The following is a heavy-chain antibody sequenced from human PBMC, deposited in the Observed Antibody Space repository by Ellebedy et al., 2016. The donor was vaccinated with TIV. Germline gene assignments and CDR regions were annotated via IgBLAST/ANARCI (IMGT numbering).Heavy chain of an antibody. D-gene: IGHD3-22*01. CDR3: AHSYGEYYYDSSGAYYFDY. Sequence: SGPTLVXPTQTLTLTCTFSGFSLSTSGMRVSWIRQLPGKALEWLARIDWDDDKFYSTSLKTRLTISKDTSKNQVVLTMTNMDPVDTATYYCAHSYGEYYYDSSGAYYFDYWGQGTLVTVSS. V-gene: IGHV2-70*12. CDR1: GFSLSTSGMR. CDR2: IDWDDDK. J-gene: IGHJ4*02.